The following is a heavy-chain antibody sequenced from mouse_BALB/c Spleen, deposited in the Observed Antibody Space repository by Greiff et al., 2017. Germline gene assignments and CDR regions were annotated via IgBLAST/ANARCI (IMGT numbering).Heavy chain of an antibody. CDR2: ISSGSSTI. CDR1: GFTFSSFG. CDR3: ARQTGRPFAY. Sequence: EVQLVESGGGLVQPGGSRKLSCAASGFTFSSFGMHWVRQAPEKGLEWVAYISSGSSTIYYPDTVKGRFTISRDNAKNTLYLQMSSLKSEDTAMYYCARQTGRPFAYGGQGTLVTVSA. J-gene: IGHJ3*01. V-gene: IGHV5-17*02.